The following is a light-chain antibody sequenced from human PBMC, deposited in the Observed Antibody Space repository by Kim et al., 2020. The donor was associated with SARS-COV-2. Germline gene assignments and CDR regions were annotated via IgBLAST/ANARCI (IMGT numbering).Light chain of an antibody. V-gene: IGKV3-15*01. J-gene: IGKJ2*02. CDR3: QQYNRWPPWT. CDR2: GAF. CDR1: QSLDSN. Sequence: EIVMTQSPATLSVSPGERATLSCRASQSLDSNLAWYQQKPGQAPRLLIYGAFTRATGVPARVSGSGSGTEYTLIISNLQSQDSAVYYCQQYNRWPPWTFGQGTKLEIK.